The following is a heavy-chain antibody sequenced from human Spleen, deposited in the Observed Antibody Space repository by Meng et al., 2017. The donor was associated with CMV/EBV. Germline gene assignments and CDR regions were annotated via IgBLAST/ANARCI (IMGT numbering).Heavy chain of an antibody. CDR3: ARAHPYDFWSGSV. D-gene: IGHD3-3*01. J-gene: IGHJ6*02. CDR1: GYTFTGYY. CDR2: INPNSGGT. Sequence: ASVKVSCKASGYTFTGYYMHWVRQAPGQGLEWMGWINPNSGGTKSAQKFQGRVTMTRDTSISTAYMELSRLRSDDTAVYFCARAHPYDFWSGSVWGQGTTVTVSS. V-gene: IGHV1-2*02.